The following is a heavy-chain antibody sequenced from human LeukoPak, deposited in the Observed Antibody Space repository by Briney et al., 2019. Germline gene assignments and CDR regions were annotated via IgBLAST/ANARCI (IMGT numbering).Heavy chain of an antibody. Sequence: SETLSLTCTVSGGSISSNTYYWGWIRQPPVKGLEWIGSIYYSGSTYYNLSLKSRVTISVDTSKNQFSLKLSSVTAADTAVYYCARRPRKLVVPAATGDAFDIWGQGTMVTVSS. CDR3: ARRPRKLVVPAATGDAFDI. CDR2: IYYSGST. J-gene: IGHJ3*02. V-gene: IGHV4-39*01. CDR1: GGSISSNTYY. D-gene: IGHD2-2*01.